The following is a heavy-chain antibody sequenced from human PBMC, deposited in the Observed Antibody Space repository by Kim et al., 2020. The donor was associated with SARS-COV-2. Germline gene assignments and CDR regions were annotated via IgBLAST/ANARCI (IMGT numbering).Heavy chain of an antibody. J-gene: IGHJ6*02. CDR3: AIDPRTPPGARPRVFYYGMDV. CDR2: IIPIFGTA. CDR1: GGTFSSYA. V-gene: IGHV1-69*13. D-gene: IGHD6-6*01. Sequence: SVKVSCKASGGTFSSYAISWVRQAPGQGLEWMGGIIPIFGTANYAQKFQGRVTITADESTSTAYMELSSLRSEDTAVYYCAIDPRTPPGARPRVFYYGMDVWGQGTTITVSS.